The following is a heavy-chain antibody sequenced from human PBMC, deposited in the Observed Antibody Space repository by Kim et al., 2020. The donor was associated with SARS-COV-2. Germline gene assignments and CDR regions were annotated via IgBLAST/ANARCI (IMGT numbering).Heavy chain of an antibody. V-gene: IGHV4-30-2*04. Sequence: LKSRVTISVDTSKNQFSRKLSSVTAADTAVYYCAREYGEKNYYYYYGMDDWGEGTTVTVSS. J-gene: IGHJ6*04. CDR3: AREYGEKNYYYYYGMDD. D-gene: IGHD4-17*01.